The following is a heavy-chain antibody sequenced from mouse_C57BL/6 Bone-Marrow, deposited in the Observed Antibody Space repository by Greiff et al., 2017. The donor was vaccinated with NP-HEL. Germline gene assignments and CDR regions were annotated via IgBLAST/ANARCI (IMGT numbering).Heavy chain of an antibody. CDR1: GFTFSDYY. D-gene: IGHD1-2*01. CDR2: INYDGSST. J-gene: IGHJ2*01. Sequence: EVKLVESEGGLVQPGSSMKLSCTASGFTFSDYYMAWVRQVPEKGLEWVANINYDGSSTYYLDSLKSRFIISRDNAKNILYLQMSSLKSEDTATYYSARVGSTAVDYWGQGTTLTVSS. V-gene: IGHV5-16*01. CDR3: ARVGSTAVDY.